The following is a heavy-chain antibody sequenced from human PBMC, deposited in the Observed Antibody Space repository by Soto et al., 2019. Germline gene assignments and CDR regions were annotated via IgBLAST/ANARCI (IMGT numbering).Heavy chain of an antibody. D-gene: IGHD2-15*01. V-gene: IGHV1-18*01. J-gene: IGHJ5*02. CDR3: ARGYCSGGSCYDPPLWFGP. CDR1: GYTFTSYG. Sequence: ASVKVSCKASGYTFTSYGISWVRQAPGQRLEWMGWISAYNGNTNYAQKLQGRVTMTTDTSTSTAYMELRSLRSDDTAVYYCARGYCSGGSCYDPPLWFGPWGQGTLVTVSS. CDR2: ISAYNGNT.